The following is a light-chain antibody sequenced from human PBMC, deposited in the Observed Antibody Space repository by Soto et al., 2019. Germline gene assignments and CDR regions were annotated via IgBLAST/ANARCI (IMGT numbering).Light chain of an antibody. CDR3: SSYTTSNTRQIV. V-gene: IGLV2-14*03. CDR2: DVS. CDR1: SSDVGGYNY. Sequence: QSALTQPAYVSVSPGQSITISCTGTSSDVGGYNYVSWYQHHPGKAPKLMIYDVSNRPSGVSNRFSGSKSGNTASLTISGLQPEDEADYYCSSYTTSNTRQIVFGTGTKVTVL. J-gene: IGLJ1*01.